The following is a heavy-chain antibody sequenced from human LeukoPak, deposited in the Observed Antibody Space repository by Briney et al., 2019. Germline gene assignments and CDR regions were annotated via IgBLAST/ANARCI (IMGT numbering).Heavy chain of an antibody. CDR3: ANNNYCHRSGYHY. J-gene: IGHJ4*02. CDR2: INPNSGGT. Sequence: ASVKVSCKASGYTFTGYYMHWVRQAPGQGLEWMGWINPNSGGTNYAQKFQGRVTMTRDTSISTAYMELSRLRSDDTAVYYCANNNYCHRSGYHYGGQETLVTVSS. CDR1: GYTFTGYY. D-gene: IGHD3-22*01. V-gene: IGHV1-2*02.